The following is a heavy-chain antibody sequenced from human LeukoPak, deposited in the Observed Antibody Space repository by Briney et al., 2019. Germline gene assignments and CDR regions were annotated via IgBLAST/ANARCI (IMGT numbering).Heavy chain of an antibody. D-gene: IGHD3-16*01. CDR2: ISHDGTKK. CDR3: VRASFGDPDDPLAV. CDR1: GFTFSSHA. J-gene: IGHJ6*02. V-gene: IGHV3-30-3*01. Sequence: GGSLRLSCAASGFTFSSHAMHWVRQTPDKGLEWVAFISHDGTKKNYAGSVKGRFTISRDNPRNTLYLQMTSLTAEDTAVFYCVRASFGDPDDPLAVWGQGITVTVSS.